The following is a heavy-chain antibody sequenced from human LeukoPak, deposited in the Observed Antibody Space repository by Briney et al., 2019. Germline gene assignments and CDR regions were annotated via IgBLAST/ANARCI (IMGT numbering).Heavy chain of an antibody. D-gene: IGHD2-2*01. Sequence: SETLSLTCTVSGGSISSGGYYWSWIRQHPGKGLEWIGYIYYSGSTYYNPSLKSRVTISVDTSKNQFSLKLSSVTAADTAVYYCARDLGRQLPAEFDPWGQGTLVTVSS. J-gene: IGHJ5*02. CDR3: ARDLGRQLPAEFDP. CDR2: IYYSGST. V-gene: IGHV4-31*03. CDR1: GGSISSGGYY.